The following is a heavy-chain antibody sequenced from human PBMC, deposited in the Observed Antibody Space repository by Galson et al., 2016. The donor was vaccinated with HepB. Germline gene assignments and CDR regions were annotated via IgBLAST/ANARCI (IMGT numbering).Heavy chain of an antibody. CDR1: GCTFSSYA. J-gene: IGHJ3*02. D-gene: IGHD3-10*01. Sequence: SVKVSCKASGCTFSSYAITWVRQAPGQGLEWMGWISASTGTTNYARRLQGRVTMTTDTSTSTAYMELRNMRSGDAAVYYCARRVRGTYDAFDIWGLGTMVTVSS. CDR3: ARRVRGTYDAFDI. V-gene: IGHV1-18*01. CDR2: ISASTGTT.